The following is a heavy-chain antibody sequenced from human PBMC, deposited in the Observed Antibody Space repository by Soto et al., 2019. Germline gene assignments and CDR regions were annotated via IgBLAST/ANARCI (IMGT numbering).Heavy chain of an antibody. CDR3: TRGLASGDY. CDR1: GYIFPNFS. Sequence: QVQLVQPGAEVKKPGASVKFSCKASGYIFPNFSIHWVRQAPGQGLEWIGIINPNGGSTNYAQNFQGRVTMTRDTSTSTVYMDLSSLRSEDTAVYYCTRGLASGDYWGQGTLITVSS. J-gene: IGHJ4*02. V-gene: IGHV1-46*03. D-gene: IGHD6-6*01. CDR2: INPNGGST.